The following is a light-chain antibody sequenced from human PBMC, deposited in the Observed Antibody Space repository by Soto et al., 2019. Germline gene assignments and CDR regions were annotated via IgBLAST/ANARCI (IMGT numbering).Light chain of an antibody. J-gene: IGKJ5*01. CDR1: QSVSSN. Sequence: EIVMTQSPATLSVSPGERATLSRRASQSVSSNLAWYQQKPGQAPRLLIYGASTGATGIPAGFSGSGSGTDFTLTISSLQSEDFAVYYCQQYNNWPLTFGQGTRLEIK. V-gene: IGKV3-15*01. CDR2: GAS. CDR3: QQYNNWPLT.